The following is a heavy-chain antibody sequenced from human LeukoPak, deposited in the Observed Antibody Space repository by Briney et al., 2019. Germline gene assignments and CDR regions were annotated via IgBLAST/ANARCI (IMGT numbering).Heavy chain of an antibody. D-gene: IGHD6-19*01. V-gene: IGHV4-39*07. CDR3: ARYDVGWYYFDY. CDR2: ISYSGTT. J-gene: IGHJ4*02. CDR1: SGSINSSPYY. Sequence: TSETLSLTCTVSSGSINSSPYYWGWIRQSPGKGLEWIGSISYSGTTYYNPSLQSRVTIFVDTSKNQFSLKLSSVTAADTAVYYCARYDVGWYYFDYWGQGTLVTVSS.